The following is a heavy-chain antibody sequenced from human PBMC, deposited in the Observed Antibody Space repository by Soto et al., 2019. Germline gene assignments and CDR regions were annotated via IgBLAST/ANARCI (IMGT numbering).Heavy chain of an antibody. V-gene: IGHV4-30-4*01. CDR3: ARGKARFHYGMDV. CDR2: IYYSGST. Sequence: SETLSLTCTVSGGSISSGDYYWSWIRQPPGKGLEWIGYIYYSGSTYYNPSLKSRVTISVDRSKNQFSLKLSSVTAADTAVYYCARGKARFHYGMDVWGQGTTVTVSS. CDR1: GGSISSGDYY. J-gene: IGHJ6*02.